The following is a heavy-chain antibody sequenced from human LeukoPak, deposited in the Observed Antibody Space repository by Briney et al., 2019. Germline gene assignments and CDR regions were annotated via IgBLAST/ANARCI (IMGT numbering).Heavy chain of an antibody. D-gene: IGHD4-17*01. V-gene: IGHV3-23*01. Sequence: GGSLRLSCAASGFTFSSYAMSWVRQAPGKGLEWVSGISSSGGSTYYADSVRGRFTISRDNSKYTLYLQMNSLRADDTALYYRVKGGLYGDYYFDYWGQGTLVTVSS. CDR1: GFTFSSYA. J-gene: IGHJ4*02. CDR2: ISSSGGST. CDR3: VKGGLYGDYYFDY.